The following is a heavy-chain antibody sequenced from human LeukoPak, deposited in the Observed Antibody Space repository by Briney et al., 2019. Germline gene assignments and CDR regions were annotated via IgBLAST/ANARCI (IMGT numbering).Heavy chain of an antibody. J-gene: IGHJ4*02. CDR2: MNPNSGNT. V-gene: IGHV1-8*01. CDR1: GYTFTSYD. D-gene: IGHD2-15*01. Sequence: GASVKVSCKASGYTFTSYDINWVRQATGQGLEWMGWMNPNSGNTGYAQKFQGRVTMTRNTSISTAYMELSSLRSEDTAVYYCARDFVRYCSGGSCYPDYWGQGTLVTVSS. CDR3: ARDFVRYCSGGSCYPDY.